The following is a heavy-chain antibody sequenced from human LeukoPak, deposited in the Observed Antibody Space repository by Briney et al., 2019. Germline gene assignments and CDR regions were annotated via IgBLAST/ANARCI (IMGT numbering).Heavy chain of an antibody. CDR2: IRSKANSYAT. Sequence: GGSLKLSCAASGFTFSGSAMHWVRQASGKGQEWVGRIRSKANSYATAYAASVKGRFTISRDDSKNTAYLQMNSLKTEDTAVYYCTSYYGSGSYSDYWGQGTLVTVSS. V-gene: IGHV3-73*01. J-gene: IGHJ4*02. CDR1: GFTFSGSA. D-gene: IGHD3-10*01. CDR3: TSYYGSGSYSDY.